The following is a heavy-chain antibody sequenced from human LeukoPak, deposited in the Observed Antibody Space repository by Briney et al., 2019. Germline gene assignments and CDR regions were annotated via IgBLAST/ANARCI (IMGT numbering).Heavy chain of an antibody. D-gene: IGHD6-13*01. J-gene: IGHJ4*02. V-gene: IGHV4-30-4*07. CDR2: IYYTGST. Sequence: SETLSLTCAVSGGSISSGGYSWSWIRQPPGKGLEWIGYIYYTGSTYYNPSLKSRVTISVDTSKNQFSLKLRFVTAADTAVYYCAREGVAAAGDFDYWGQGTLVTVSS. CDR1: GGSISSGGYS. CDR3: AREGVAAAGDFDY.